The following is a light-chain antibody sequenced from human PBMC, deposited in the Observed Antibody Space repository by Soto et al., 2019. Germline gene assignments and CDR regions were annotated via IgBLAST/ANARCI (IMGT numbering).Light chain of an antibody. CDR1: RGVRSD. CDR2: GAF. J-gene: IGKJ4*01. V-gene: IGKV1-6*01. Sequence: AIQMTQSPSSLSASVGDTVTISCRASRGVRSDVAWYQQRPGSVPKVLHYGAFNLYTWVPSRFSGSGYGSDVSLPISSLQPEDSATYYCVQDFNYPLTFGGGTKVEI. CDR3: VQDFNYPLT.